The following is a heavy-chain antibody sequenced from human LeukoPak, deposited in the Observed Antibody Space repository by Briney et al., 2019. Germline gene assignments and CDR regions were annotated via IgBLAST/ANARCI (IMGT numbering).Heavy chain of an antibody. J-gene: IGHJ4*02. D-gene: IGHD3-3*01. CDR3: ARDPTNPRHYDFWSGYSPSYFDY. CDR2: IYYSGST. CDR1: GGSISSYY. Sequence: SETLSLTCTVSGGSISSYYWSWIRQPPGKGLEWIGYIYYSGSTNYNPSLKSRVTISVDTSKNQFSLKLSSVTAADTAVYYCARDPTNPRHYDFWSGYSPSYFDYWGQGTLVTVSS. V-gene: IGHV4-59*01.